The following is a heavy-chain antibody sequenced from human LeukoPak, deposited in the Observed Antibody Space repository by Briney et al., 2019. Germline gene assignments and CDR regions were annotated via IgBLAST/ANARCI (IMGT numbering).Heavy chain of an antibody. CDR2: ISVDNGNT. D-gene: IGHD1-26*01. Sequence: ASVNVSFKASTYTLTSYAISWMRQAPGQGLEWMGWISVDNGNTNYAQKLQGRVTMTTDTSTNTVYMELRSLRFDDSAVYYCARDVAAIVGVTAWFDPWGQGTLVTVSS. J-gene: IGHJ5*02. CDR3: ARDVAAIVGVTAWFDP. CDR1: TYTLTSYA. V-gene: IGHV1-18*01.